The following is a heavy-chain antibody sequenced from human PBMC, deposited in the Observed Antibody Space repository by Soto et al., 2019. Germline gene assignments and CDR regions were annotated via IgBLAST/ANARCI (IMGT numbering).Heavy chain of an antibody. Sequence: PGGSLRLSCAGSGFTFGDSYMSWIRQAPGKGLEWLSYISPGSRYPAYADSVKGRFTISRDNAKRSMYLQMMSLTAEDTAIYYCVRGGGGGLFDPWGQGTMVTVSS. CDR1: GFTFGDSY. CDR3: VRGGGGGLFDP. V-gene: IGHV3-11*06. CDR2: ISPGSRYP. J-gene: IGHJ5*02. D-gene: IGHD2-15*01.